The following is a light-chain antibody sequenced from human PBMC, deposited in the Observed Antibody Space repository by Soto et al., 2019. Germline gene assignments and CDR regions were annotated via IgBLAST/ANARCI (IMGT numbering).Light chain of an antibody. V-gene: IGLV2-14*01. Sequence: QSALTQPASLSGSPGQSITISCTGTSSDVGGYNYVSWYQQHPGKAPKLMIYEVSNRPSGVPNRFSGSKSGNTASLTISGLQAEDEADYYCSSYTSSSTQVFGTGTKVTVL. CDR2: EVS. CDR1: SSDVGGYNY. J-gene: IGLJ1*01. CDR3: SSYTSSSTQV.